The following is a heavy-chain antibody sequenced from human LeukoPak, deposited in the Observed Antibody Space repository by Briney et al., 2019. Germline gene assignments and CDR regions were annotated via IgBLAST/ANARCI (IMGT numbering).Heavy chain of an antibody. V-gene: IGHV3-33*01. D-gene: IGHD4-17*01. Sequence: GGSLRLSCAASGFAFSSYGMHWVRQAPGKGLEWVAVIWYDGSNKYYADSVKGRFTISRDNSKNTLYLQMNSLRAEDTAVYYCARARTTRGFDYWGQGTLVTVSS. CDR2: IWYDGSNK. J-gene: IGHJ4*02. CDR1: GFAFSSYG. CDR3: ARARTTRGFDY.